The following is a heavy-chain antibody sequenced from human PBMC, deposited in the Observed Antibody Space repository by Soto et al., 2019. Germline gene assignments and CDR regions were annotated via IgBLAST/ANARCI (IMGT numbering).Heavy chain of an antibody. CDR1: GDTFNNYA. Sequence: QAQLVQSGAEVNKPGSSVKFSCKASGDTFNNYAVSWVRQAPGQGLEWMGGIIPLFGTANYAQKFQGRVTITADESTSTAYMELSSLRSEDTAVYYCARETAAGTAFDYWGQGTLVTVSS. CDR2: IIPLFGTA. CDR3: ARETAAGTAFDY. J-gene: IGHJ4*02. D-gene: IGHD6-13*01. V-gene: IGHV1-69*01.